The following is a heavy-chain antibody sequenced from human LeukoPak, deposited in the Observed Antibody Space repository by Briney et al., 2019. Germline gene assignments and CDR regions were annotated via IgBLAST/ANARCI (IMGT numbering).Heavy chain of an antibody. CDR3: AAESIYYDSSGYYSR. Sequence: NSGGSLRLSCAASGFTFSDYYMSWIRQAPGKGLEWVSYISSSSSYTNYADSVKGRFTISRDIAKNSLYLQMNSLRAEDTAVYYCAAESIYYDSSGYYSRWGQGTLVTVSS. D-gene: IGHD3-22*01. CDR2: ISSSSSYT. CDR1: GFTFSDYY. J-gene: IGHJ4*02. V-gene: IGHV3-11*05.